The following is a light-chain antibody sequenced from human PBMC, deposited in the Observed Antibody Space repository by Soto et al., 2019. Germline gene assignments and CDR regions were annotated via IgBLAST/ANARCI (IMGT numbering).Light chain of an antibody. CDR3: SSYTSSSTLV. Sequence: QSVLAQPASVSGSPGQSITISCTGTSSDVGGYNYVSWYQQHPGKAPKLMIYEVSNRPSGVSICFSGSKSGNTASLTISGLQAEDEADYYCSSYTSSSTLVFGTGTKVTVL. CDR2: EVS. V-gene: IGLV2-14*01. CDR1: SSDVGGYNY. J-gene: IGLJ1*01.